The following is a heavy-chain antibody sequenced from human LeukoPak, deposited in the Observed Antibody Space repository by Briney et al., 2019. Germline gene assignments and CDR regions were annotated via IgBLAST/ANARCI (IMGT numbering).Heavy chain of an antibody. CDR3: AKDPYYDSSQLGFEYFDY. J-gene: IGHJ4*02. D-gene: IGHD3-22*01. Sequence: SQTLSLTCTVSGGSISSGSYYWSWIRQPAGKGLEWIGRIYTSGSTNYNPSLKSRVTISVDTSKNQFSLKLSSVTAADTAVYYCAKDPYYDSSQLGFEYFDYWGQGTLVTVSS. CDR2: IYTSGST. CDR1: GGSISSGSYY. V-gene: IGHV4-61*02.